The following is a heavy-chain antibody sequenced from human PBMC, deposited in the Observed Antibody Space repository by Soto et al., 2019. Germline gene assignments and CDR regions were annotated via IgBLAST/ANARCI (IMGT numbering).Heavy chain of an antibody. V-gene: IGHV1-18*04. CDR2: ISAYNGNT. CDR1: GYTFTSYG. CDR3: ARDPVDFWSGYYTRREWYFDY. J-gene: IGHJ4*02. D-gene: IGHD3-3*01. Sequence: QVQLVQSGAEVKKPGASVKVSCKASGYTFTSYGISWVRQAPGQGLEWMGWISAYNGNTNYAQKLQGRVTMTTDTSTSTAYMELRSLRSDDTAVYYCARDPVDFWSGYYTRREWYFDYWGQGTLVTVSS.